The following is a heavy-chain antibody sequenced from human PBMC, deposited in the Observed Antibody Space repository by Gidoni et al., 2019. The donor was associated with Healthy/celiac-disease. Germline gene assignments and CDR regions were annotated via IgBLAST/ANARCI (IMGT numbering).Heavy chain of an antibody. J-gene: IGHJ4*02. CDR2: IYYSGST. D-gene: IGHD3-16*02. V-gene: IGHV4-30-4*01. CDR3: ARGGIMITFGGVIADRGFDY. CDR1: GGSISTGDYY. Sequence: VQLQESGPGLVKPSQTLSLTCTVSGGSISTGDYYWSCSRQPPGKGLEWIGYIYYSGSTYYKPSLKSRVTISVDTSKNQFSLKLSAGTAADTAVYYCARGGIMITFGGVIADRGFDYWGQGTLVTVSS.